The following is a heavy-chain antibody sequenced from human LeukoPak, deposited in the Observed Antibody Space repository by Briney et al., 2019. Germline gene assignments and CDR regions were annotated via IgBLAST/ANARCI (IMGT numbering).Heavy chain of an antibody. Sequence: GGSLRLSCAASGFTVSSNYMSWVRQAPGKGLERVSVIYSGGSTYYADSVKGRFTISRDNSKNTLYLQMNSLRAEDTAVYYCAREGIAAAGYYGMDVWGQGTTVTVSS. CDR2: IYSGGST. CDR3: AREGIAAAGYYGMDV. D-gene: IGHD6-13*01. CDR1: GFTVSSNY. J-gene: IGHJ6*02. V-gene: IGHV3-66*01.